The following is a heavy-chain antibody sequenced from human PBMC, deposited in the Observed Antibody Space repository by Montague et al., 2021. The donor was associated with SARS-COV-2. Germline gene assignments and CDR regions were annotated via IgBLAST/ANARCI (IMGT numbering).Heavy chain of an antibody. D-gene: IGHD4-23*01. Sequence: PALVKPTQTLTLTCTFSGFSLSTSGMCVSWIRQPPGKALEWLTLIDWDDDKYYSTSLKTRLTISKDTSKNQVVLTMTNMDPVDTATYSCARSYGTTVVTRAFDYWGQGTLVTVSS. J-gene: IGHJ4*02. V-gene: IGHV2-70*01. CDR3: ARSYGTTVVTRAFDY. CDR2: IDWDDDK. CDR1: GFSLSTSGMC.